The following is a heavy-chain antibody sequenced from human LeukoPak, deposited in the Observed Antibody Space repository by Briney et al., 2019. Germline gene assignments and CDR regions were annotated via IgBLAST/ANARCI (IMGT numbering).Heavy chain of an antibody. CDR1: GYTFTGYY. V-gene: IGHV1-2*02. Sequence: ASVKVSCKASGYTFTGYYMHWVRQAPGQGLEWMGWINPNSGGTNYAQKIQGRVTMTRDTSISTAYMELSRLRSDDTAVYYCARDVVYCSSTSCYRYYGMDVWGQGTTVTVSS. CDR2: INPNSGGT. J-gene: IGHJ6*02. D-gene: IGHD2-2*01. CDR3: ARDVVYCSSTSCYRYYGMDV.